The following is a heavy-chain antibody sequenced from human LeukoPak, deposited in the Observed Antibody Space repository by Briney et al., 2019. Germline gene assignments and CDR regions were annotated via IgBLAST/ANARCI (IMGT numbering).Heavy chain of an antibody. D-gene: IGHD3-22*01. CDR3: ATVKYYYDSSGYYNWFDP. CDR2: FDPEDGET. J-gene: IGHJ5*02. CDR1: GYTFTSYG. V-gene: IGHV1-24*01. Sequence: VASVKVSCKASGYTFTSYGISWVRQAPGKGLEWMGGFDPEDGETIYAQKFQGRVTMTEDTSTDTAYMELSSLRSEDTAVYYCATVKYYYDSSGYYNWFDPWGQGTLVTVSS.